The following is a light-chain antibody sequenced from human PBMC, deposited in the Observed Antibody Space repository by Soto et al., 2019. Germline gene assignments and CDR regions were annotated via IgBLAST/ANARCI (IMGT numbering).Light chain of an antibody. J-gene: IGLJ3*02. Sequence: QSVLTQSPSASGTPGQRVTISCSGSSSNIGSNTVNWYQQLPGTAPKLLIYSSNQWPSGVPDRFSGSKSGTSAFLAISGLKSEDEADYYCAAWDDNLNGPVFGGGTKVTVL. V-gene: IGLV1-44*01. CDR1: SSNIGSNT. CDR2: SSN. CDR3: AAWDDNLNGPV.